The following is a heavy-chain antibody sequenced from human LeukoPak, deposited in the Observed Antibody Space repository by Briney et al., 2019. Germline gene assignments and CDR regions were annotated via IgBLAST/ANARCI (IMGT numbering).Heavy chain of an antibody. J-gene: IGHJ3*01. CDR1: GGSISSSSYY. Sequence: SESLSLTCTVSGGSISSSSYYWGWIRQPPGKGLEWIGSIYYSGSTYYNPSLKSRVTISVDTSENHFSLKLNSVTAADTAVYYCAKPSNYYGSATDAFDFWGQGTMVTVSS. CDR3: AKPSNYYGSATDAFDF. D-gene: IGHD3-10*01. V-gene: IGHV4-39*02. CDR2: IYYSGST.